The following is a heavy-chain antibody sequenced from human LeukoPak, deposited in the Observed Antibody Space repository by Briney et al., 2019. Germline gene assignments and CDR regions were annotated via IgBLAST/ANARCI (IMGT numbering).Heavy chain of an antibody. CDR1: GFTFSSYG. Sequence: GGSLRLSCAASGFTFSSYGMHWVRHAPGKGLEWVAVISYDGSNKYYADSVKGRFTISRDNSKNTLYLQMNSLRAEDTAVYYCAKDQTPPLHWGQGTLVTVSS. V-gene: IGHV3-30*18. CDR3: AKDQTPPLH. J-gene: IGHJ1*01. D-gene: IGHD4-23*01. CDR2: ISYDGSNK.